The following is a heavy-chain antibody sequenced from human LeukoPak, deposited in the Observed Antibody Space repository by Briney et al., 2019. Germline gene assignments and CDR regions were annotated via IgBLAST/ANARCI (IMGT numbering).Heavy chain of an antibody. D-gene: IGHD2-21*02. V-gene: IGHV3-33*01. J-gene: IGHJ4*02. CDR3: AIYIGRCGDACGYFDY. CDR1: GFTFSSYG. CDR2: IWYDESSK. Sequence: PGRSLRLSCAASGFTFSSYGMHWVRQAPGKGLEWVAVIWYDESSKYYADSVKGRFTISRDNSKNTLYLQMNSLRAEDTAVYYCAIYIGRCGDACGYFDYWGQGTLVTVSS.